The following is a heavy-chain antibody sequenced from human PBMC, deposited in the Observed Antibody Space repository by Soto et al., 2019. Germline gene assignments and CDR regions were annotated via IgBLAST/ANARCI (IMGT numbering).Heavy chain of an antibody. V-gene: IGHV4-30-4*01. CDR3: AITRIYGSGSYYYYYGMDV. CDR2: IYYSGST. J-gene: IGHJ6*02. Sequence: SETLSLTCTVSGGSISSGGYYWSWIRQPPGKGLEWIGYIYYSGSTYYNPSLKSRVTISVDTSKNQFSLKLSSVTAADTAVYYCAITRIYGSGSYYYYYGMDVWGQGTTVTVSS. D-gene: IGHD3-10*01. CDR1: GGSISSGGYY.